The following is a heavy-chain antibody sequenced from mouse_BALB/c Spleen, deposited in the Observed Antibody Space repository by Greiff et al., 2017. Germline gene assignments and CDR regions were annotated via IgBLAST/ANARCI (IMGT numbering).Heavy chain of an antibody. D-gene: IGHD2-4*01. Sequence: QVQLQQSGPELVRPGVSVKISCKGSGYTFTDYAMHWVKQSHAKSLEWIGVISTYSGNTNYNQKFKGKATMTVDKSSSTAYMELARLTSEDSAIYYCARSTMITTGWMAYWGQGALVTVSA. CDR3: ARSTMITTGWMAY. CDR1: GYTFTDYA. J-gene: IGHJ3*01. V-gene: IGHV1-67*01. CDR2: ISTYSGNT.